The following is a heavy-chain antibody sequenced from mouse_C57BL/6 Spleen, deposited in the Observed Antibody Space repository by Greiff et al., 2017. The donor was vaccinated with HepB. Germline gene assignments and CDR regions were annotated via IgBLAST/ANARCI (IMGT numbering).Heavy chain of an antibody. V-gene: IGHV1-64*01. CDR2: IHPNSGST. CDR1: GYTFTSYW. Sequence: QVQLQQPGAELVKPGASVKLSCKASGYTFTSYWMHWVKQRPGQGLEWIGMIHPNSGSTNYNEKFKSKAKLTVDKSSSTAYMQLSSLTSEDSAVYYCVCGIYYGYDDYAMDYWGQGTSVTVSS. J-gene: IGHJ4*01. D-gene: IGHD2-2*01. CDR3: VCGIYYGYDDYAMDY.